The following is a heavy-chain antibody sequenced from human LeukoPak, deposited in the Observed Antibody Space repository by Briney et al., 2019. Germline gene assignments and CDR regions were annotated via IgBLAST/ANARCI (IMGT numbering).Heavy chain of an antibody. Sequence: ASVKLSCNASGYTFTSYYMHWVRQAPGQGLEWMGWINPNSGGTNYAEKFQGRVTMKRDTSISTAYMEVSRLRSDDTAVYYCARGVALEYGDYSHFDYWGQGSMVTVSS. J-gene: IGHJ4*02. CDR3: ARGVALEYGDYSHFDY. D-gene: IGHD4-17*01. V-gene: IGHV1-2*02. CDR1: GYTFTSYY. CDR2: INPNSGGT.